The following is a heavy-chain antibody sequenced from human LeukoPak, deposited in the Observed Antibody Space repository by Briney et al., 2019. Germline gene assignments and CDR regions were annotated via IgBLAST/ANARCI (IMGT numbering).Heavy chain of an antibody. D-gene: IGHD3-22*01. V-gene: IGHV5-51*01. CDR1: GYSFTSYW. CDR2: IYLGDSDT. Sequence: GESLKISCKGSGYSFTSYWIGWVRQMPGKGLEWMGIIYLGDSDTRYSPSFQGQVTISADKSISTAYLQWSSLKASDTAMYYCARLDSSGYYFYEYFDYWGQGTLVTVSS. J-gene: IGHJ4*02. CDR3: ARLDSSGYYFYEYFDY.